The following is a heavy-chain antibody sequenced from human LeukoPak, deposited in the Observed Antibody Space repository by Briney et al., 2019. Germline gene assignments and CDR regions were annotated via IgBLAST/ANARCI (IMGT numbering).Heavy chain of an antibody. J-gene: IGHJ4*02. V-gene: IGHV3-23*01. CDR3: AKEIPAYCGGDCYSDY. CDR2: ISGSGGST. Sequence: GGSLRLSCAASGFTFSSYGMSWVRQAPGKGLEWVSAISGSGGSTYYADSVKGRFTISRDNSKNTLYLQMNSLRAEDTAVYYCAKEIPAYCGGDCYSDYWGQGTLVTVSS. CDR1: GFTFSSYG. D-gene: IGHD2-21*02.